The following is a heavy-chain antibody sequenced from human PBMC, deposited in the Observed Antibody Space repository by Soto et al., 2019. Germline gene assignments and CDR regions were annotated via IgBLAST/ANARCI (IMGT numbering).Heavy chain of an antibody. J-gene: IGHJ5*02. CDR1: GFTFSRYS. CDR3: ARHPERIAQIGWFDP. V-gene: IGHV3-21*01. Sequence: PGGSLRLSCAASGFTFSRYSMNWVRQAPGKGLEWVSSISSSSSYIYYADSVKGRFTISRDNAKNSLYLQMNSLRAEDTAVYYCARHPERIAQIGWFDPWGQGTLVTVSS. CDR2: ISSSSSYI. D-gene: IGHD6-13*01.